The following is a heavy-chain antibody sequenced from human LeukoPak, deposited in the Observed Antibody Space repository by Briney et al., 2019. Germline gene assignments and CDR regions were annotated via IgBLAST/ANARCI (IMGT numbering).Heavy chain of an antibody. CDR3: ATVTMVRGVISYFDY. CDR1: GYTFTGYY. D-gene: IGHD3-10*01. CDR2: INPNSGGT. V-gene: IGHV1-2*04. J-gene: IGHJ4*02. Sequence: GASVKVSCKASGYTFTGYYMHWVRQAPGQGLEWMGWINPNSGGTNYAQKFQGWVTMTRDTSISTAYMELSRLRSDDTAVYYCATVTMVRGVISYFDYWGQGTLVTVSS.